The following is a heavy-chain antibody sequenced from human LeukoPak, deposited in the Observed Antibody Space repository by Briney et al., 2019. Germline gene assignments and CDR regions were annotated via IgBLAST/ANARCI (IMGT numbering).Heavy chain of an antibody. CDR1: GYTFHSYY. CDR2: INPSGGST. D-gene: IGHD4/OR15-4a*01. Sequence: ASVKVSCKASGYTFHSYYMHWVRQAPGQGLEWMEIINPSGGSTSYAPKFKGRVTLTRDLSTSTVFMELSSLGSAATAVNYRESGDYGVPPLNYWGQGTLVTVSS. V-gene: IGHV1-46*02. CDR3: ESGDYGVPPLNY. J-gene: IGHJ4*02.